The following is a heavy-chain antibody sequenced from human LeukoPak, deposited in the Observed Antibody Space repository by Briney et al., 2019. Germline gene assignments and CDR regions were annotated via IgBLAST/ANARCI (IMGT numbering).Heavy chain of an antibody. CDR3: ARDRTVTTFSGDYFDY. Sequence: PGGSLRLSCAASGFTFSSYSMNWVRQAPGKGLEWVSSISSSSSYIYYADSVKGRFTISRDNAKNSLYLQMNSLRAEDTAVYYCARDRTVTTFSGDYFDYWGQGTLVTVSS. V-gene: IGHV3-21*01. CDR1: GFTFSSYS. D-gene: IGHD4-17*01. J-gene: IGHJ4*02. CDR2: ISSSSSYI.